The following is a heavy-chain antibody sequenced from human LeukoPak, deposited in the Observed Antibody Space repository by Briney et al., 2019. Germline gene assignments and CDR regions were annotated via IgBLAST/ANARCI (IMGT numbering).Heavy chain of an antibody. CDR2: IYYSGTT. Sequence: SETLSLTCTVSGGSISSYYWGWIRQPPGKGLECMGYIYYSGTTNYNPSLKSRVTISVDTSKNQFSLKLSSVTAADTAVYYCARHGGYSSPYLHWGQGTLVTVSS. CDR1: GGSISSYY. D-gene: IGHD6-13*01. J-gene: IGHJ1*01. V-gene: IGHV4-59*08. CDR3: ARHGGYSSPYLH.